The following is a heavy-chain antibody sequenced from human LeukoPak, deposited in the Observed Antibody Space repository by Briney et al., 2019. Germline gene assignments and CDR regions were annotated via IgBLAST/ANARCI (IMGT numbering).Heavy chain of an antibody. CDR3: ARDPLRYLRVGHYDY. Sequence: GGSLRLSCAASGFTFSNSAMNWVRQVPGKGLEWVSSIDYDSSHIYYAASVGGRFTIPRDNARNSVYLQMNSLRVEDTAVYYCARDPLRYLRVGHYDYWGQGTLVAVPS. V-gene: IGHV3-21*01. CDR2: IDYDSSHI. CDR1: GFTFSNSA. J-gene: IGHJ4*02. D-gene: IGHD3-9*01.